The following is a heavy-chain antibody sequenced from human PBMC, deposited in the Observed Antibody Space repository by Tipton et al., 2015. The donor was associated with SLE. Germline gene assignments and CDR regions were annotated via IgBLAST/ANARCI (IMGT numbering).Heavy chain of an antibody. CDR2: INWNGGST. D-gene: IGHD4-23*01. CDR1: GFTFDDYG. CDR3: ARGPNGGNSRFEY. J-gene: IGHJ4*02. Sequence: QLVQSGGGVVRPGGSLRLSCAVSGFTFDDYGMSWVRQAPGKGLEWVSGINWNGGSTAYADSVKGRLTISRDNAKNSLYLQMNSLRAEDTALYYCARGPNGGNSRFEYWGQGTLVTVSS. V-gene: IGHV3-20*04.